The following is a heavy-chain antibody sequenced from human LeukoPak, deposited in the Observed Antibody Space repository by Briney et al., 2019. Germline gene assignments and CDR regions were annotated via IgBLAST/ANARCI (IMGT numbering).Heavy chain of an antibody. Sequence: GPVKVSCKASGYTFTSYGISWVRQAPGQGLEWMGWINPNNGGTNYAQNFQGRVTMTRDTSISTAYMELSSLGSDDTAVYYCALEESSYGLDYWGQGTLVTVSS. J-gene: IGHJ4*02. CDR3: ALEESSYGLDY. CDR2: INPNNGGT. V-gene: IGHV1-2*02. D-gene: IGHD5-18*01. CDR1: GYTFTSYG.